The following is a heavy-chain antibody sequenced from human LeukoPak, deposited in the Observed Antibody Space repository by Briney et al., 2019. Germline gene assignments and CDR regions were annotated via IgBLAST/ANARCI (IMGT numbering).Heavy chain of an antibody. CDR2: IHSDGNT. CDR1: VFNFITKS. J-gene: IGHJ4*02. Sequence: GGSLRLSCAASVFNFITKSMSWVRQAPGKGLEWVSIIHSDGNTCYADSVKGRFTISRDTSKNTVSLQMNSLGAEDAAVYYCVSHSDPLASYSFDYWGQGTLVTVSS. V-gene: IGHV3-53*01. D-gene: IGHD3-9*01. CDR3: VSHSDPLASYSFDY.